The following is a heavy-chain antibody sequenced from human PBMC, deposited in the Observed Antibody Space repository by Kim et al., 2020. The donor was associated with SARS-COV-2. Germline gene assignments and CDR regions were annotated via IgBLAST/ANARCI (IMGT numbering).Heavy chain of an antibody. V-gene: IGHV3-30*18. Sequence: GGSLRLSCAASGFTFSSYGMHWVRQAPGKGLEWVAVISYDGSNKYYADSVKGRFTISRDNSKNTLYLQMNSLRAEDTAVYYCAKGRLNLEWLSEYYYYG. J-gene: IGHJ6*01. CDR2: ISYDGSNK. CDR1: GFTFSSYG. CDR3: AKGRLNLEWLSEYYYYG. D-gene: IGHD3-3*01.